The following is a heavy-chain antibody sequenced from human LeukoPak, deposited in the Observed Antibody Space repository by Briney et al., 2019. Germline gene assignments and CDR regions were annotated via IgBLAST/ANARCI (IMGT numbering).Heavy chain of an antibody. J-gene: IGHJ3*02. D-gene: IGHD4-11*01. CDR1: GGSISSGSYY. Sequence: SETLSLTCTVSGGSISSGSYYWSWIRQPPGKGLEWIGEINHSGSTNYNPSLKSRVTISVDTSKNQFSLKLSSVTAADTALYYCARGMIDYSNYAAFDIWGQGTMVTVSS. V-gene: IGHV4-39*07. CDR2: INHSGST. CDR3: ARGMIDYSNYAAFDI.